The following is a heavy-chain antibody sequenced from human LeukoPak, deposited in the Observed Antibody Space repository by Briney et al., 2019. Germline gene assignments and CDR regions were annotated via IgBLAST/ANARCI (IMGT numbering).Heavy chain of an antibody. CDR3: ARRIYGSDSTFDH. D-gene: IGHD3-10*01. CDR1: GYTFTSYY. V-gene: IGHV1-2*02. Sequence: ASVKVSCKASGYTFTSYYIHWVRQAPGQGLEWMGWINPNSGGTNYAQKFQGRVTMTRDTSISTAYMELSSLRSDDTAMYYCARRIYGSDSTFDHWGQGTLVTVSS. J-gene: IGHJ4*02. CDR2: INPNSGGT.